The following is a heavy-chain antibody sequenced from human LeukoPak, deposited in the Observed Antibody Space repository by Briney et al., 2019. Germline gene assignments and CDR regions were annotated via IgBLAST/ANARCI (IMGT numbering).Heavy chain of an antibody. V-gene: IGHV3-21*01. CDR3: ARGPTRFDH. J-gene: IGHJ4*02. CDR1: GFTFSSYS. Sequence: PGGSLRLSCAASGFTFSSYSMNWVRQAPGKGLEWVSFISSSSSSYIYYADSVKGRFTISRDNAKNSLYLQMNSLRVEDTAVYYCARGPTRFDHWGQGTLVTVSS. CDR2: ISSSSSSYI.